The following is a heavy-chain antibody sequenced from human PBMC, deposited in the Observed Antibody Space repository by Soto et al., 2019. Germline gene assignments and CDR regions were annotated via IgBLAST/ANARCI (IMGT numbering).Heavy chain of an antibody. CDR1: GVFVSGSY. CDR3: TRAPTLTTIYDV. Sequence: PGGSLRLSCAVSGVFVSGSYMSWVRQAPGMGLEWVSIIHSGGTTFYADSVKGRFTISRDDSENILYLQMNSLRAEDTAVYFCTRAPTLTTIYDVWGPGTLVTVSS. V-gene: IGHV3-66*01. J-gene: IGHJ4*02. CDR2: IHSGGTT. D-gene: IGHD3-16*01.